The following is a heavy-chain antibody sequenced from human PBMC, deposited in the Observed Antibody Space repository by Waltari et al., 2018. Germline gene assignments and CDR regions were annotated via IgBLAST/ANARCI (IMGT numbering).Heavy chain of an antibody. CDR3: ARDGELSGAIPFDY. CDR1: GFSFSTYW. CDR2: IKGDGNVK. V-gene: IGHV3-7*01. J-gene: IGHJ4*02. D-gene: IGHD3-3*01. Sequence: EVRLMESGGGLVQPGGSLRLSCAASGFSFSTYWMSWVRQAPGKGLEWVANIKGDGNVKHYVDSVRGRFTISRDNAMNSLYLQMDSLRGEDTAVYFCARDGELSGAIPFDYWGRGTLVTVSS.